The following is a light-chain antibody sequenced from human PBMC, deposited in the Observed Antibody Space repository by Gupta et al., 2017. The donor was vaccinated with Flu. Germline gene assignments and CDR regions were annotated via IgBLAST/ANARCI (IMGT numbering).Light chain of an antibody. CDR2: SND. J-gene: IGLJ1*01. CDR1: SSNIGRNT. V-gene: IGLV1-44*01. Sequence: QSVLYQPPSASGTPGQRVSIPCSGSSSNIGRNTANWYQQFPGTAPKRLMYSNDHRPSGVPDRFSGSKSGTSASLAISGLQSEDEADYYCAAWDDSLDGHVFGPGTRVTVL. CDR3: AAWDDSLDGHV.